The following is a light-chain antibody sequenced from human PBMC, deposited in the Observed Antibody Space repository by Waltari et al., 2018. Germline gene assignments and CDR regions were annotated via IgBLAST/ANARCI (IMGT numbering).Light chain of an antibody. V-gene: IGLV3-25*03. CDR1: ALSRHY. J-gene: IGLJ3*02. CDR3: QTTDSSGAWA. Sequence: SHELTQPPSVSVSPGKTARLTCSGDALSRHYAYWYQQKAGQAPVAVICKDSERPSGIPERFSGSTSGTTVTLTISGVQAEDEADYYCQTTDSSGAWAFGGGTKLTVL. CDR2: KDS.